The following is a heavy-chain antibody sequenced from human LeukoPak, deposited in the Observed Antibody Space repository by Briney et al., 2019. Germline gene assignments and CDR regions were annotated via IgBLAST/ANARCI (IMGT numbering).Heavy chain of an antibody. J-gene: IGHJ4*02. D-gene: IGHD7-27*01. CDR1: GFTFSSYG. CDR3: AKDSLG. Sequence: GGSLRLSCAASGFTFSSYGMHWVRQAPGKGQEWVAVISYDGSNKYYADSVKGRFTISRDNSKNTLYLQMNSLRAEDTAVYYCAKDSLGWGQGTLVTVSS. CDR2: ISYDGSNK. V-gene: IGHV3-30*18.